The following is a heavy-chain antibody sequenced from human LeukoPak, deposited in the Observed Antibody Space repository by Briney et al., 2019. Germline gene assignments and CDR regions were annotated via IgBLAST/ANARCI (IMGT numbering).Heavy chain of an antibody. CDR1: GGSLSSYY. CDR2: IYYSGST. D-gene: IGHD3-3*01. V-gene: IGHV4-59*01. Sequence: SETLSLTCTVSGGSLSSYYWSWIRQPPGKGLEWTGYIYYSGSTNYNPSLKSRVTISVDTSKNQFSLKLSSVTAADTAVYYCARSYYDFWSDGYYYYMDVWGKGTTVTVSS. CDR3: ARSYYDFWSDGYYYYMDV. J-gene: IGHJ6*03.